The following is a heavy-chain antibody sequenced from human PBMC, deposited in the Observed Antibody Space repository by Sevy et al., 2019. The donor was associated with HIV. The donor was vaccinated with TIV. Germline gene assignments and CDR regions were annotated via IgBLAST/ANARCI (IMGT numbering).Heavy chain of an antibody. V-gene: IGHV3-30*18. J-gene: IGHJ6*02. CDR1: GFTFNFYG. D-gene: IGHD3-22*01. CDR2: ISYDGNLK. CDR3: VKAPNEYDNSGWAGLEV. Sequence: GGSLRLSCAASGFTFNFYGMHWVRQAPGKGLEWVALISYDGNLKYYADSAKGRFTISRDNSKNTLYLQMNSLRPEDTAVYYCVKAPNEYDNSGWAGLEVWGQGTTVTVSS.